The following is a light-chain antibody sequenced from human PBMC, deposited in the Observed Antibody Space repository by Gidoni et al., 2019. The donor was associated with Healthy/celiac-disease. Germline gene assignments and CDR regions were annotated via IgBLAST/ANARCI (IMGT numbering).Light chain of an antibody. J-gene: IGKJ1*01. CDR1: QSISSY. CDR2: AAS. CDR3: QQSYSTPQT. V-gene: IGKV1-39*01. Sequence: DIQMTQSPSSLSASVGDRVTITCQASQSISSYLNWYQQKPGKAPKLLIYAASSLESGVPSRFSGSGSGTDFTLTISSLQPEDIATYYCQQSYSTPQTFGQGTKVEIK.